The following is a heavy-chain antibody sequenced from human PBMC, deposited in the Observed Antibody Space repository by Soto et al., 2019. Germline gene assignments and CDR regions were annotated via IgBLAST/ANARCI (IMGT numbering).Heavy chain of an antibody. Sequence: QITLKESGPTLVKPTQTLTLTCTFSGFSLSTTGVGVGWIRQSPGKALEWLALIYWDDDKRYSPSLKSRLTITKDTSKNQVVLIMTNMDPVDTATYSCAHHNTSSAFDIWGQGTMVTVSS. CDR1: GFSLSTTGVG. CDR3: AHHNTSSAFDI. J-gene: IGHJ3*02. CDR2: IYWDDDK. D-gene: IGHD1-20*01. V-gene: IGHV2-5*02.